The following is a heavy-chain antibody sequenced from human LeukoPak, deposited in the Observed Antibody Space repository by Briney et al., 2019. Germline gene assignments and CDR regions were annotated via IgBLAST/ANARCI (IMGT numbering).Heavy chain of an antibody. CDR1: GFTFSSYG. J-gene: IGHJ6*03. CDR3: ARVVPAAIYYYYYYMDV. V-gene: IGHV3-48*04. Sequence: GGSLRLSCAASGFTFSSYGMHWVRQAPGKGLEWVSYTSSSGSTIYYADSVKGRFTISRDNAKNSLYLQMNSLRAEDTAVYYCARVVPAAIYYYYYYMDVWGKGTTVTVSS. CDR2: TSSSGSTI. D-gene: IGHD2-2*01.